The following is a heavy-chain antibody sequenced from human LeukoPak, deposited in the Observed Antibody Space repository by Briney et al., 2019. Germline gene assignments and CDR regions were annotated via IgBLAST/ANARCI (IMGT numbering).Heavy chain of an antibody. CDR3: AKPAGIDGVIWSVTAGYMDV. J-gene: IGHJ6*03. D-gene: IGHD3-3*01. CDR2: ISGSGGST. CDR1: GFTFSSYS. V-gene: IGHV3-23*01. Sequence: PGGSLRLSCAASGFTFSSYSMNWVRQAPGKGLEWVSAISGSGGSTYYADSVKGRFTISRDNSKNTLYLQMNSLRAEDTAVYYCAKPAGIDGVIWSVTAGYMDVWGKGTTVTVSS.